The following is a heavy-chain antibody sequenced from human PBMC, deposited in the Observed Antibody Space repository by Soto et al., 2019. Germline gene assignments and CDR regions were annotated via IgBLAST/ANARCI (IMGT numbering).Heavy chain of an antibody. Sequence: VKVSCKASGGTFSSYAISWVRQAPGQGLEWMGGIIPIFGTANYAQKFQGRVTITADESTSTAYMELSSLRSEDTAVYYCASVAARQNWFDPWGQGTLVTVSS. D-gene: IGHD6-6*01. V-gene: IGHV1-69*01. CDR1: GGTFSSYA. CDR3: ASVAARQNWFDP. J-gene: IGHJ5*02. CDR2: IIPIFGTA.